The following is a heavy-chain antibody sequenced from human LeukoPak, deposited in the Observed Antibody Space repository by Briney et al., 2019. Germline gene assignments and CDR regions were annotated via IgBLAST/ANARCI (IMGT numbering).Heavy chain of an antibody. D-gene: IGHD6-13*01. CDR1: GFAFGSYA. V-gene: IGHV3-30-3*01. J-gene: IGHJ3*02. CDR3: ASGMAAAGDAFDI. CDR2: ISHDGDNT. Sequence: GGSLRLSCEASGFAFGSYAMHWVRQAPGRGLEWVAVISHDGDNTNSGESVRGRFTISRDNAKNTLYLQMNSLRAEDTAVYYCASGMAAAGDAFDIWGQGTMVTVSS.